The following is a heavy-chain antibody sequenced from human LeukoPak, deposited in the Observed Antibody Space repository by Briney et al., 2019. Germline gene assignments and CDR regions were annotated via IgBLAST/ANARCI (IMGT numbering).Heavy chain of an antibody. Sequence: PGGSLRLSCVGSGFAFRNYAMTWVRQAPGKGPEWVSSITGSGGTIRYADSVKGRFTISRDNSVDTLYLQMNRLSADDTAVYYCGKDPNGDYVGAFDFWGRGTMVTVSS. CDR3: GKDPNGDYVGAFDF. V-gene: IGHV3-23*01. CDR2: ITGSGGTI. D-gene: IGHD4-17*01. J-gene: IGHJ3*01. CDR1: GFAFRNYA.